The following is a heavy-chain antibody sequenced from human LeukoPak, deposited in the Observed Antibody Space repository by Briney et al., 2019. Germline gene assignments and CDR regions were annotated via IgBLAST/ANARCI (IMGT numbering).Heavy chain of an antibody. CDR1: GFTFSNYW. V-gene: IGHV3-7*01. D-gene: IGHD2-15*01. CDR3: ARSGVYCSGGSCYSGKLWFDP. Sequence: GGSLRLSCTASGFTFSNYWMIRVRQAPGKGLEWVANIKQDGSEQYYVDSVKGRFTVSRDNAKNSLYLQMNSLRAEDTAVYHCARSGVYCSGGSCYSGKLWFDPWGQGTLVTVSS. CDR2: IKQDGSEQ. J-gene: IGHJ5*02.